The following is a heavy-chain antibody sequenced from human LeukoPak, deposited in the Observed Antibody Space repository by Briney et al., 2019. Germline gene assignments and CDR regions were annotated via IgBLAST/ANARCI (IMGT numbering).Heavy chain of an antibody. D-gene: IGHD3-10*01. Sequence: PGRSLRLSCIASGFTFGDYNMNWVRQAPGKGLEWVGCIKSKTHGGTTDYAASVEGRFTMSREDSKSIAYLQMTSPKSEDTAVYYCTRGQLYPYGPEFDYWGQGTLVTVSS. V-gene: IGHV3-49*04. CDR1: GFTFGDYN. CDR2: IKSKTHGGTT. J-gene: IGHJ4*02. CDR3: TRGQLYPYGPEFDY.